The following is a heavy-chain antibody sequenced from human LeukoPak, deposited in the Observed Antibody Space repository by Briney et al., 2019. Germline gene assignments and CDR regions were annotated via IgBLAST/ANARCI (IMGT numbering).Heavy chain of an antibody. D-gene: IGHD2-15*01. CDR3: ARGCGGSPGCYIIEY. J-gene: IGHJ4*02. Sequence: PGRSLRLSCAASGFTFSSHGMHWVRQAPGKGLEWLTIIWNDGSDKDYVDSVKGRFTVSRDNSKNTLYLQMNSLRPEDTAVYYCARGCGGSPGCYIIEYWGQGTLVTVSS. CDR2: IWNDGSDK. V-gene: IGHV3-33*01. CDR1: GFTFSSHG.